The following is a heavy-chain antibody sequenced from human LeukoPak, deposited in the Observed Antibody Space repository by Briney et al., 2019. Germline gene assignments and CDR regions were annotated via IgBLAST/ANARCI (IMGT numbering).Heavy chain of an antibody. CDR3: ARDHMYYDFWSGYYKGHYYGMDV. CDR1: GGSISSYY. Sequence: SETLSLTCTVSGGSISSYYWSWIRQPPGKGLEWIGYIYYSGSTYYNPSLKSRVTISVDTSKNQFSLKLSSVTAADTAVYYCARDHMYYDFWSGYYKGHYYGMDVWGQGTTATVSS. V-gene: IGHV4-59*12. D-gene: IGHD3-3*01. J-gene: IGHJ6*02. CDR2: IYYSGST.